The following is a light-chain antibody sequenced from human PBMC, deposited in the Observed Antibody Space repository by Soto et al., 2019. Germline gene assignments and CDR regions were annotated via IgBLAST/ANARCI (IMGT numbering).Light chain of an antibody. CDR3: QQANSFPLT. V-gene: IGKV1-12*01. CDR1: QGISNW. Sequence: DIQITQSPSSVSASVGDRVSITCRASQGISNWLAWYQQKPGRAPKLLIYTGSSLQSRVPSRISRTGSGTYFTLTISSLPPEGVATYYCQQANSFPLTFGGGTKVEIK. CDR2: TGS. J-gene: IGKJ4*01.